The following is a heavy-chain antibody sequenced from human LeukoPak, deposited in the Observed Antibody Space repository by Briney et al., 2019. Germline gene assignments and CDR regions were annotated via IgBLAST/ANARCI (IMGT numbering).Heavy chain of an antibody. CDR2: IRDSGAST. J-gene: IGHJ3*02. CDR1: GFTFLTYA. CDR3: AKAGRSGWYPGWPFDI. D-gene: IGHD6-19*01. Sequence: GGSLRLSCAASGFTFLTYAMSWVRQAPGKGLQWVSVIRDSGASTYYADSVKGRFTISRDNSKDTLYLQMNSLRAEDTAVYYCAKAGRSGWYPGWPFDIWGQGTMVTVSS. V-gene: IGHV3-23*01.